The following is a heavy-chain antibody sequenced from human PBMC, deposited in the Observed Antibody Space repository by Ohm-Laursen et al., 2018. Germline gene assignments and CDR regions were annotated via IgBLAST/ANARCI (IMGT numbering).Heavy chain of an antibody. J-gene: IGHJ3*02. CDR1: GFTLSNYG. Sequence: SLRLSCSATGFTLSNYGMHWVRQAPGKGLEWVAVIWSDGSNKYYADSVKGRFTISRDNSKNTLYLQMNSLRAEDTAVYYCATQTTVTTRAFDIWGQGTMVTVSS. CDR3: ATQTTVTTRAFDI. V-gene: IGHV3-33*01. D-gene: IGHD4-17*01. CDR2: IWSDGSNK.